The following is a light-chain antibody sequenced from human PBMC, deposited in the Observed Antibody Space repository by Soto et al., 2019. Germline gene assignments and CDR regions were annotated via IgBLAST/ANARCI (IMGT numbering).Light chain of an antibody. CDR1: SSNIGAGYD. Sequence: QSVLTQPPSVSGAPGQRVTISCTGSSSNIGAGYDVHWYQQLPGTAPKLLIYLNNNRPSGVPDRFSGSKSGTSASLAITGLQAEDEADYYCQSYDRSLSAWVFGGGTKLTVL. CDR3: QSYDRSLSAWV. J-gene: IGLJ3*02. V-gene: IGLV1-40*01. CDR2: LNN.